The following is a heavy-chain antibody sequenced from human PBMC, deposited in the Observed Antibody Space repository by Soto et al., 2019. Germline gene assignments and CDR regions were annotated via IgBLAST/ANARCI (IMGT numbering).Heavy chain of an antibody. CDR2: INPSSGGT. D-gene: IGHD6-6*01. CDR3: ARSGIAARRGYNWFDS. V-gene: IGHV1-2*02. J-gene: IGHJ5*01. Sequence: ASVKVSCKASGYTFTGYYMHWVRQAPGQGLEWMGWINPSSGGTNYAQKFQGRVTMTRDTSISTAYMELSRLRSDDTAVYYCARSGIAARRGYNWFDSWGQGTLVTVSS. CDR1: GYTFTGYY.